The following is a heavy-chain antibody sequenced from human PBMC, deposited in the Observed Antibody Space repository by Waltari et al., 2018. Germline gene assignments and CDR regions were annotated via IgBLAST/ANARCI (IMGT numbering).Heavy chain of an antibody. D-gene: IGHD5-18*01. CDR2: FSGSGGST. V-gene: IGHV3-23*01. CDR1: GFTFSSYD. J-gene: IGHJ4*02. CDR3: AKEGLWSRAFDY. Sequence: EVQLLESGGGLVQPGGSLSLSCADSGFTFSSYDIRWVSQAPGKGLEWVSVFSGSGGSTYYADSVKGRFTISRDNYKNTLYLEMNSLRAEDTAVYYCAKEGLWSRAFDYWGQGTLVTVSP.